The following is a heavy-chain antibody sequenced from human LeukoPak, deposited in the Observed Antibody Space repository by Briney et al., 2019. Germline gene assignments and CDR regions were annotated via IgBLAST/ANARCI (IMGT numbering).Heavy chain of an antibody. J-gene: IGHJ4*02. CDR1: GYTLTELS. CDR3: ATLRHSNYASYYFDY. Sequence: ASVKVTCNVSGYTLTELSMHWVRQAPGKGLEWMGGFDPEDGETIYAQKFQGRVTMTEDTSTDTAYMELSSLRSEDTAVYYCATLRHSNYASYYFDYWGQGTLVTVSS. V-gene: IGHV1-24*01. D-gene: IGHD4-11*01. CDR2: FDPEDGET.